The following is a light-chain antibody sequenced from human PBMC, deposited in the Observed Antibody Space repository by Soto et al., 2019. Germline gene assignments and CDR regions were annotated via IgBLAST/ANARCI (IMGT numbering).Light chain of an antibody. CDR1: QSISSSY. V-gene: IGKV3-20*01. CDR2: AAS. Sequence: EIVLTQSPGTLSLSPGERATLSCRASQSISSSYLAWYQQKPGQAPRLLNYAASSRATGIPDRLSGSGAGTEFTRTISRLEPEEFAVYYCQLYGSSSYTFGQGTQLEIK. J-gene: IGKJ2*01. CDR3: QLYGSSSYT.